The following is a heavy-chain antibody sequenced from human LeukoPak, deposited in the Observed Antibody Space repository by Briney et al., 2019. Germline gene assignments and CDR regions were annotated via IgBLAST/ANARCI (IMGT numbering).Heavy chain of an antibody. CDR3: ARDPEWELLAPSSVDY. D-gene: IGHD1-26*01. CDR1: GFTFSSYS. V-gene: IGHV3-48*01. Sequence: PGGSLRLSCAASGFTFSSYSMNWVRQAPGKGLQWVSYISFSNSTIYYADSVKGRFTISRDNAKSSLYLQMNSLRAEDTAVYYCARDPEWELLAPSSVDYWGQGTLVTVSS. J-gene: IGHJ4*02. CDR2: ISFSNSTI.